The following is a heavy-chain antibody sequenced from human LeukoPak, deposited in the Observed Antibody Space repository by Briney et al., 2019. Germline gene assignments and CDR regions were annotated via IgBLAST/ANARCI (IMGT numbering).Heavy chain of an antibody. D-gene: IGHD3-16*02. Sequence: GGSLRLSCAASGFTFSSYWMTWVRQAPGKGLEWVANIKLDGSEKYYVDSVKGRLTISRDNAKSSLYLQMNSLRAEDTAIFYCAKGQEYVWGSYRYTEGPYFDYWGQGTLVTVTS. V-gene: IGHV3-7*03. J-gene: IGHJ4*02. CDR2: IKLDGSEK. CDR3: AKGQEYVWGSYRYTEGPYFDY. CDR1: GFTFSSYW.